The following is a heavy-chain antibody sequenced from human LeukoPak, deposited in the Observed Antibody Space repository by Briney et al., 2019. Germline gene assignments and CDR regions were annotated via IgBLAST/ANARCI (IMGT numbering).Heavy chain of an antibody. Sequence: GGLRLSCAASGFTFSSSAMHYVPQAPGKGLEWVAIITYDGSNKNYADSVKCRFTISRDNSKNTLYLQMNSLRAEDTAVYYCARGVGSSRFDYWGQGTLVTVSS. D-gene: IGHD1-26*01. CDR1: GFTFSSSA. CDR2: ITYDGSNK. CDR3: ARGVGSSRFDY. V-gene: IGHV3-30*01. J-gene: IGHJ4*02.